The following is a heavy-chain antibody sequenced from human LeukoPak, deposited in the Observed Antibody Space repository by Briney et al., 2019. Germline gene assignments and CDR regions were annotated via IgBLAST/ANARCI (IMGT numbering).Heavy chain of an antibody. CDR1: GFTFSAYA. CDR2: IRGNSERT. D-gene: IGHD6-19*01. J-gene: IGHJ4*02. Sequence: GGSLRLSCAASGFTFSAYAITWVRQAPGKELEWVSAIRGNSERTYYADSVRGRFTISRDNSKDTVYLQISSLRVEDTAVYYCAREQSGTRGWYTVDYWGQGTLVAVSS. V-gene: IGHV3-23*01. CDR3: AREQSGTRGWYTVDY.